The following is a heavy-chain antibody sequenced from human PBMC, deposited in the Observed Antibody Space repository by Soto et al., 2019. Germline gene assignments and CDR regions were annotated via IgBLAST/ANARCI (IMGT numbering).Heavy chain of an antibody. CDR1: GYSFHTYA. J-gene: IGHJ6*02. V-gene: IGHV1-18*01. Sequence: QVQLVQSGAEVKKPGASVNVSCKASGYSFHTYAISWVRQAPGQGLEWVGWISGYNGNTNYAQKFQGTVTLTRDTSTKTAFMELRSLTGDDTAVYYCARQYGMDVWGQGTTVTVSS. CDR2: ISGYNGNT. CDR3: ARQYGMDV.